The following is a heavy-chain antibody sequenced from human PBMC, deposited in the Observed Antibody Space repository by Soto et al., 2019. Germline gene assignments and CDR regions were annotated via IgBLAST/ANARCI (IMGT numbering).Heavy chain of an antibody. V-gene: IGHV4-31*03. Sequence: QVQLQESGPGLVKPSQTLSLTCTVSGGSISSGGYYWSWIRQHPGKGLEWIGYIYYSGSTYYNPSLKSRVTISVDTSKNQFSLKLSSVTAADTTVYYCARGCGGLSYNWFDPWGQGTLVTVSS. D-gene: IGHD2-21*01. CDR2: IYYSGST. CDR1: GGSISSGGYY. CDR3: ARGCGGLSYNWFDP. J-gene: IGHJ5*02.